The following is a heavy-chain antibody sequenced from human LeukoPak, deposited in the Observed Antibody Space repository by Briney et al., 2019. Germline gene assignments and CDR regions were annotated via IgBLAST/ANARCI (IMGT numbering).Heavy chain of an antibody. V-gene: IGHV1-69*05. J-gene: IGHJ4*02. D-gene: IGHD3-3*01. CDR3: ATSFTIFGVVTEYYFDY. Sequence: ASVKVSCKASGGTFSSYAISWVGQAPGQGLEWMGGIIPIFGTANYAQKFQGRVTITTDESTSTAYMELSSLRSEDTAVYYCATSFTIFGVVTEYYFDYWGQGTLVTVSS. CDR2: IIPIFGTA. CDR1: GGTFSSYA.